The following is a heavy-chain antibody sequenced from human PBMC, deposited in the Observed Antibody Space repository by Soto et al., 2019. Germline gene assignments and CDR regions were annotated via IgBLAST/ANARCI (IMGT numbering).Heavy chain of an antibody. CDR2: ISSSSSYI. J-gene: IGHJ4*02. CDR3: ARDVLAARPQGGY. CDR1: GFTFSSYS. Sequence: PXVSLRLSCAASGFTFSSYSMNWVRQAPGKGLEWVSSISSSSSYIYYADSVKGRFTISRGNAKNSLYLQMNSLRAEDTAVYYCARDVLAARPQGGYWGQGTLVTVSS. V-gene: IGHV3-21*01. D-gene: IGHD6-6*01.